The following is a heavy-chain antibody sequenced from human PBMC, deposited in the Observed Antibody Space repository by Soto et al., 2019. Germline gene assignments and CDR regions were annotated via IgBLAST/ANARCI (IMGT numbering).Heavy chain of an antibody. CDR1: GYSFIAYS. CDR3: ATTTVTSHFDH. D-gene: IGHD4-17*01. CDR2: ISPYNGNT. J-gene: IGHJ4*01. Sequence: QVQLVQSGTELKKPGASVKVSCRASGYSFIAYSLSWVRQAPGQGLEWMGWISPYNGNTNYAEKFQGRVTMTTDTSTSTAYMDLRNLRSHDTALYYCATTTVTSHFDHWGQGTLVTVSS. V-gene: IGHV1-18*04.